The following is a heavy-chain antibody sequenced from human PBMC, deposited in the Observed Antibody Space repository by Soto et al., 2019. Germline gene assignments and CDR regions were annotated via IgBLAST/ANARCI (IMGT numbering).Heavy chain of an antibody. CDR2: IKSKTDGGTT. CDR1: GFTFSNAW. CDR3: TPELGWVITLTLFDY. Sequence: GGSLRLSCAASGFTFSNAWMNWVRQAPGKGLEWVGRIKSKTDGGTTDYAAPVKGRFTISRDDSKNTLYLQMNSLKTEDTAVYYCTPELGWVITLTLFDYWGQGTLVTVSS. D-gene: IGHD3-22*01. V-gene: IGHV3-15*07. J-gene: IGHJ4*02.